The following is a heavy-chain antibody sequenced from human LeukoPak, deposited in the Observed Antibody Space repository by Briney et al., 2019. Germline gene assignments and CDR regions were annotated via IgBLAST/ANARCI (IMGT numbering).Heavy chain of an antibody. CDR1: GFTFSNYG. CDR3: AKEPSGLPEEYFHH. Sequence: GGSLRLSCAASGFTFSNYGMNWVRQAPGKGLEWVSAISGSGHKTYYADSVKGRFTISRDNSKNTLYLQMNSLRAEDTAVYYCAKEPSGLPEEYFHHCGQGTLVTVSS. D-gene: IGHD6-25*01. J-gene: IGHJ1*01. V-gene: IGHV3-23*01. CDR2: ISGSGHKT.